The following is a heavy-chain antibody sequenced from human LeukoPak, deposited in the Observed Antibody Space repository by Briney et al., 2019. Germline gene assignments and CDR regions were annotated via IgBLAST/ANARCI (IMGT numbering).Heavy chain of an antibody. CDR2: ISGSGGTT. V-gene: IGHV3-23*01. CDR1: GLTFSSYA. Sequence: PGGSLRLSCAASGLTFSSYALAWVRQAPGKGLEWVSAISGSGGTTYYADSVKGHFTISRDNSKNTLYLQMNSLRAEDTAVYYCAKNFYGDYNFFFDYWGQGTLATVSS. J-gene: IGHJ4*02. D-gene: IGHD4-17*01. CDR3: AKNFYGDYNFFFDY.